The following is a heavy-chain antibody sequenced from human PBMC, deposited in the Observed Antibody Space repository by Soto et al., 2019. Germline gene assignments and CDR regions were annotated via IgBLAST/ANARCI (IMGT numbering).Heavy chain of an antibody. Sequence: QVQLVESGGGVVQPGRSLRLSCAASGFTFSSYGMHWVRQAPGKGLEWVAVIWYDGSNKYYADSVKGRFTISRDNSKNTLYLQMNSLRAEDTAVYYCTTDVWDYGDYYFDYWGQGTLVTVSS. CDR3: TTDVWDYGDYYFDY. CDR1: GFTFSSYG. J-gene: IGHJ4*02. CDR2: IWYDGSNK. D-gene: IGHD4-17*01. V-gene: IGHV3-33*01.